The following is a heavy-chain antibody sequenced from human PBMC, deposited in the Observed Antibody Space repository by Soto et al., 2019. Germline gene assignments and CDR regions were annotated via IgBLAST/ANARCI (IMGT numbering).Heavy chain of an antibody. V-gene: IGHV3-53*04. CDR3: GRGAGEYYDIDDAFDI. CDR1: GFTVSSNY. CDR2: IYSGGST. J-gene: IGHJ3*02. D-gene: IGHD3-9*01. Sequence: EVQLVESGGGLVQPGGSLRLSCAASGFTVSSNYMSWVRQAPGKGLEWVSVIYSGGSTYYADSVKGRFTISRHNSKNTLYLKMNGLGAEATAFYYCGRGAGEYYDIDDAFDIWGQGTMVTVSS.